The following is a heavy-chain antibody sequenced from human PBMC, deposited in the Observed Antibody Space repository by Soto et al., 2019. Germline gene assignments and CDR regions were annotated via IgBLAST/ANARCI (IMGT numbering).Heavy chain of an antibody. J-gene: IGHJ2*01. CDR2: INHSGSS. V-gene: IGHV4-34*01. Sequence: ETRSLTCAVHGVSFSGFYWTWIRQPPGKGLEWIGEINHSGSSNYNPPLKSRVTMSLDTSRNQFSLSLNSVTAADTAVYYCARMAGPWYFDLWGRGTLVTVYS. CDR1: GVSFSGFY. CDR3: ARMAGPWYFDL.